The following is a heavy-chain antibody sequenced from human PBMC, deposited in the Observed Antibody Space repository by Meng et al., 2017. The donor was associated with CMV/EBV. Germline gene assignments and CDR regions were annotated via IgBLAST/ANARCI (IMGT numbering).Heavy chain of an antibody. D-gene: IGHD2-15*01. CDR1: GFTFSSYA. V-gene: IGHV3-30*04. Sequence: GESLKISCAASGFTFSSYAMHWVRQAPGKGLEWVAVISYDGSNKYYADSVKGRFTISRDNSKNTLYLQMNSLRAEDTAVYYCARGDVVVVAATQWHYGMDVWGQGTTVTVSS. CDR2: ISYDGSNK. CDR3: ARGDVVVVAATQWHYGMDV. J-gene: IGHJ6*02.